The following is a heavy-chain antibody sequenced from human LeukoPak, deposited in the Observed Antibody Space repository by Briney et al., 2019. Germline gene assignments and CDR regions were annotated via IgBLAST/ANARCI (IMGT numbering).Heavy chain of an antibody. Sequence: GWSLRLSRPRSLFTLGIYAMTWVRQAPRKGLEWLSSICASGRSTYYADPVRGRFYVSSDNSNNLYLQLNSLRVEDTAVYYCAKGSGGDLWFGGDFFEYWGQGTPVTVSS. CDR1: LFTLGIYA. D-gene: IGHD3-10*01. CDR3: AKGSGGDLWFGGDFFEY. J-gene: IGHJ4*02. CDR2: ICASGRST. V-gene: IGHV3-23*01.